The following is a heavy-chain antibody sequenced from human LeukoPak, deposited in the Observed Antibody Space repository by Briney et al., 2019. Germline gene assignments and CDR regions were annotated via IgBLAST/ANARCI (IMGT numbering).Heavy chain of an antibody. J-gene: IGHJ3*02. CDR1: GFTFSNYA. D-gene: IGHD3-22*01. CDR3: ARYYYDSRGYHIGAFDI. V-gene: IGHV3-21*01. Sequence: GGSLRLSCAASGFTFSNYAMNWVRQAPGKGLEWVSSISSSGSYMDYADSVKGRFTISRDNAKNSLYLQMNSLRAEDTAVYYCARYYYDSRGYHIGAFDIWGQGTRVTVSS. CDR2: ISSSGSYM.